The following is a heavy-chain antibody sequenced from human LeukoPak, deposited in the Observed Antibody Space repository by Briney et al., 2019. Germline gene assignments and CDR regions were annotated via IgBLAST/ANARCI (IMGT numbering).Heavy chain of an antibody. Sequence: GGSLRLSCAASGFTFSSYWMHWVRQAPGKGLEWVSGISGSGGSTYYADSVKGRFTISRDNAKNSLYLQMNSLRAEDTAVYYCARDKISSWPMDVWGKGTTVTISS. V-gene: IGHV3-21*01. CDR2: ISGSGGST. D-gene: IGHD6-13*01. J-gene: IGHJ6*03. CDR1: GFTFSSYW. CDR3: ARDKISSWPMDV.